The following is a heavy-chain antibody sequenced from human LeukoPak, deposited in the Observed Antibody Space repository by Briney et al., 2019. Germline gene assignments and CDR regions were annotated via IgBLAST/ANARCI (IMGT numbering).Heavy chain of an antibody. D-gene: IGHD2-8*02. J-gene: IGHJ4*02. CDR3: AKAQAWSRKSFDY. CDR2: ISWNSGSI. Sequence: GGYLRLSCAASGFTFDDYARHWVRPAPGQGLEGGSDISWNSGSIGYADSVKGRFTISRDNAKNSLYLQMNSLRAEDTALYYCAKAQAWSRKSFDYWGQGTLVTVSS. CDR1: GFTFDDYA. V-gene: IGHV3-9*01.